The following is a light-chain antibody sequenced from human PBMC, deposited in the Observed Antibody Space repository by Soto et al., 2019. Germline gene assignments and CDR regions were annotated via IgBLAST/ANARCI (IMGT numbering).Light chain of an antibody. CDR1: GSDVGAYNY. J-gene: IGLJ2*01. CDR3: SSYAGDNNLV. Sequence: QSALTQPPSASGSPGQSVTISCTGTGSDVGAYNYVSWYQQHPGKAPKLMIFEVSKRPSGVPDRFSGSKSDNTASLTVSGLQAEDEADYYCSSYAGDNNLVFGGGTKVTVL. V-gene: IGLV2-8*01. CDR2: EVS.